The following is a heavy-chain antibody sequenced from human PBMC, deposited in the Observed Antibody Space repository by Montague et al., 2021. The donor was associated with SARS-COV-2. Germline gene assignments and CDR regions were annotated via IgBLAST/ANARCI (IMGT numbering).Heavy chain of an antibody. CDR2: IYNSGST. CDR1: GGSISGYY. D-gene: IGHD1-20*01. J-gene: IGHJ4*02. Sequence: SETLSLTCTVSGGSISGYYWSWFRQSAGKGLEWIGRIYNSGSTXXXPSXXGRVTMSVDTSKNQFSLKLSSVTAADTAVYYCVRDQGRSNWNYPDYWGQGTLVTVSS. CDR3: VRDQGRSNWNYPDY. V-gene: IGHV4-4*07.